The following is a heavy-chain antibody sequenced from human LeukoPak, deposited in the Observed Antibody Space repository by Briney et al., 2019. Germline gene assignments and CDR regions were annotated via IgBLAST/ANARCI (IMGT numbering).Heavy chain of an antibody. J-gene: IGHJ4*02. V-gene: IGHV4-39*07. CDR3: ARDRSAYGDYVDY. CDR1: GGSLTSSSYY. D-gene: IGHD4-17*01. Sequence: SETLSLTCTLSGGSLTSSSYYWGWLRQPPGRGLEWLVSIYYSGSTYYNPSLKSRVTISVDTSKNQCSLKLSSVPAAETAVYYCARDRSAYGDYVDYGGEGTLVTVS. CDR2: IYYSGST.